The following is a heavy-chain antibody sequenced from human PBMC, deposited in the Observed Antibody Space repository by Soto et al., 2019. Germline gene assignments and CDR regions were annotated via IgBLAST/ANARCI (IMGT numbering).Heavy chain of an antibody. CDR3: ARGRSSSWLDAFDI. D-gene: IGHD6-13*01. J-gene: IGHJ3*02. Sequence: ASVKVSCKASGYTFTSYDINWVRQATGQGLEWMGWMNPNSGNTGYAQKFQGRVAMTRNTSISTAYMELSSLRSEDTAVYYCARGRSSSWLDAFDIWGQGTMVTVSS. CDR2: MNPNSGNT. V-gene: IGHV1-8*01. CDR1: GYTFTSYD.